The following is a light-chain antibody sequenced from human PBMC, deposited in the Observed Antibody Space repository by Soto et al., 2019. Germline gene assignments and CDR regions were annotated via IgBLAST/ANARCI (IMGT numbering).Light chain of an antibody. V-gene: IGLV1-51*01. CDR3: GTWDSSLSAVV. J-gene: IGLJ2*01. CDR2: DND. Sequence: QSVLTQPPAVSAAPGQKLTISCAGTTSNIGDNYVSWYQQVPGAAPKLLMYDNDTRPSGIPDRFSGSKSGTSATLGITGLQPGDEADYYCGTWDSSLSAVVFGGGTKVTVL. CDR1: TSNIGDNY.